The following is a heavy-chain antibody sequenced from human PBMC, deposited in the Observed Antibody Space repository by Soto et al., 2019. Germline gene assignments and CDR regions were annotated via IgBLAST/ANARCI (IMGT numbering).Heavy chain of an antibody. J-gene: IGHJ6*02. D-gene: IGHD6-13*01. CDR3: ARAGSSWYGDDYYYYGMDV. CDR1: GFTFSSYW. CDR2: IKQDGSEK. Sequence: GGSLRLSCAASGFTFSSYWMSWVRQAPGKGLEWVANIKQDGSEKYYVDSVKGRFTISRDNAKNSLYLQMNSLRAEDTAVYYCARAGSSWYGDDYYYYGMDVWGQGTTVTVFS. V-gene: IGHV3-7*05.